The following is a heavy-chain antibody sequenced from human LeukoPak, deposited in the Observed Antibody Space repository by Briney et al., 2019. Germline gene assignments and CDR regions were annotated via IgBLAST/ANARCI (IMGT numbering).Heavy chain of an antibody. CDR1: GFTFNYYA. V-gene: IGHV3-23*01. Sequence: PGGSQRLSCAASGFTFNYYAMSWVRQAPGKGLEWVSAISGSGGSTYYADSVKGRFTISRDNSKNTLYLQMNSLRAEDTAVYCAILSGPGGWGQGTLVTVSS. CDR3: AILSGPGG. CDR2: ISGSGGST. D-gene: IGHD6-19*01. J-gene: IGHJ4*02.